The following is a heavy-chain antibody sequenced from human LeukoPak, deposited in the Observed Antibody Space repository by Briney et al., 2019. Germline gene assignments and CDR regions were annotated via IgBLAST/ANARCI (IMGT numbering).Heavy chain of an antibody. D-gene: IGHD1-1*01. CDR2: IYYSGST. CDR3: ARGGTTTVDY. J-gene: IGHJ4*02. Sequence: SETLSLTCTVSGGSVSSGSYYWSWIRQPPGKGLEWIGYIYYSGSTNYNPSLKSRVTISLDTSKNQFSLKLSSVTAADTAVYYCARGGTTTVDYWGQGTLVTVSS. V-gene: IGHV4-61*01. CDR1: GGSVSSGSYY.